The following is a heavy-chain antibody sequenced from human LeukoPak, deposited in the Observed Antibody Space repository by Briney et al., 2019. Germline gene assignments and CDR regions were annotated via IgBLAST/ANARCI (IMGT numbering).Heavy chain of an antibody. CDR2: IYYTGTT. D-gene: IGHD1-26*01. V-gene: IGHV4-39*01. CDR1: GDSIRSSDYY. J-gene: IGHJ4*02. Sequence: SETLSLTCTVSGDSIRSSDYYWAWIRQPPGKGLEWIGTIYYTGTTYYSASLRSRITMSVHTSNNQFSLNLTSLTAADTAVYFCARLGNRDTFDYWGQGRLVTVSS. CDR3: ARLGNRDTFDY.